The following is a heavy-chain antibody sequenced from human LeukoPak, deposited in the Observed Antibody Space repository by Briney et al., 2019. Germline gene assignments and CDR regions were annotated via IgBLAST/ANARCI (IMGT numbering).Heavy chain of an antibody. D-gene: IGHD3-10*01. CDR2: ISGYNGQT. V-gene: IGHV1-18*01. J-gene: IGHJ4*02. Sequence: ASVKVSCKASGYTFSNHGISWVRQAPGQGLEWMGWISGYNGQTEYAQKFQGRVTLTTDTSTSTAYMEVRSLTSDDTAVYYCATDIGVSQFDYWGQGTLVTVSS. CDR1: GYTFSNHG. CDR3: ATDIGVSQFDY.